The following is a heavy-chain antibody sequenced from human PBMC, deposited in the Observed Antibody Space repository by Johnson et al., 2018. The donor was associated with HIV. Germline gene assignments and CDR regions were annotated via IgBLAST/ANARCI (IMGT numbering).Heavy chain of an antibody. CDR3: AKCIWGSSLIDAVDI. J-gene: IGHJ3*02. CDR1: GFTFSSYG. Sequence: QVQLVESGGGVVQPGRSLRLSCAASGFTFSSYGMHWVRQAPGKGLEWVAGMWYDGTKKNYADSVKGRFTISRDNSKNTLHLQMNSLRAEDTAVYYCAKCIWGSSLIDAVDIWGQGTMVTVSS. CDR2: MWYDGTKK. V-gene: IGHV3-33*06. D-gene: IGHD6-13*01.